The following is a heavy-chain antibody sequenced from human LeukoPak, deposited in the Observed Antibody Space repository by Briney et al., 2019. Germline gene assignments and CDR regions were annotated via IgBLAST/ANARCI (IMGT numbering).Heavy chain of an antibody. CDR2: FSGSGGST. D-gene: IGHD6-6*01. Sequence: PGGSLRLSCAGSGFTFSTYGMSWVRQVPGKGLEWVSSFSGSGGSTYYADSVKGRFTISRDNSKNTLYLQMNSLRAEDTAVYYCARALRDSSPYNWFDPWGQGTLVTVSS. CDR1: GFTFSTYG. V-gene: IGHV3-23*01. J-gene: IGHJ5*02. CDR3: ARALRDSSPYNWFDP.